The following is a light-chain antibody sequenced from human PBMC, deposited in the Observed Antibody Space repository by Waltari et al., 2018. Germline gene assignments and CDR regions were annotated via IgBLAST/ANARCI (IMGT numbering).Light chain of an antibody. Sequence: QSALTQPASVSGSPGQSVSISCTGTSNDVGGYGYVSWYQQFPGKAPKRMIYEVSYRPSGVSSRFPGSKAGNTASLTIAGLQAEDEAVYYCSSHTSTVPHVFGTGTKVTVV. V-gene: IGLV2-14*01. CDR2: EVS. CDR1: SNDVGGYGY. CDR3: SSHTSTVPHV. J-gene: IGLJ1*01.